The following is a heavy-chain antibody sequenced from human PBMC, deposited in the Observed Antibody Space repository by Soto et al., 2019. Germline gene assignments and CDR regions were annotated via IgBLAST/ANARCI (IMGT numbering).Heavy chain of an antibody. CDR1: GGSISSSSYY. J-gene: IGHJ5*02. CDR3: ARGDVRDIVVVVAATKPAGFDP. D-gene: IGHD2-15*01. Sequence: SETLSLTCTVSGGSISSSSYYWGWIRQPPGKGLEWIGSIYYSGSTYYNPSLKSRVTISVDTSKNQFSLKLSSVTAADTAVYYCARGDVRDIVVVVAATKPAGFDPWGQGTLVTVSS. V-gene: IGHV4-39*07. CDR2: IYYSGST.